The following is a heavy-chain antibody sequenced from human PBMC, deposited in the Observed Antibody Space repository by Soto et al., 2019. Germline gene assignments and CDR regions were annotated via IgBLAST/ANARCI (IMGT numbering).Heavy chain of an antibody. CDR2: INPSGGST. CDR3: ARDKNKAAAGTYYFDY. V-gene: IGHV1-46*03. J-gene: IGHJ4*02. Sequence: PSVKVSCKASGYTFTSYYMHWVRQAPGQGLEWMGIINPSGGSTSYAQKYQGRVTMTRDTSTSTVYMELSSLRSEDTAVYYCARDKNKAAAGTYYFDYWGQGTLVTVSS. D-gene: IGHD6-13*01. CDR1: GYTFTSYY.